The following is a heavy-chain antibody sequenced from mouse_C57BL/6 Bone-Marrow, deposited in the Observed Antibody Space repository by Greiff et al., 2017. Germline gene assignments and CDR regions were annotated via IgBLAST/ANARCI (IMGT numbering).Heavy chain of an antibody. V-gene: IGHV1-69*01. J-gene: IGHJ4*01. Sequence: QVQLQQPGAELVMPGASVKLSCKASGYTFTSYWMHWVKQRPGQGLEWIGEIDPSDSYTNYNQNFKGKSTLTVDKSSSTAYMQLISLTSEDSAVYYCARTDYYAMYYWGQGTSVTVSS. CDR1: GYTFTSYW. CDR2: IDPSDSYT. CDR3: ARTDYYAMYY.